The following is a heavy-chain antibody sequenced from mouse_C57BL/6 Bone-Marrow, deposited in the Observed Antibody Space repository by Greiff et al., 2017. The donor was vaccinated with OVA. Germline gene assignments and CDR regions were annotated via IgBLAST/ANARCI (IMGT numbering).Heavy chain of an antibody. J-gene: IGHJ1*03. CDR1: EYEFPSHD. Sequence: EVKLVESGGGLVQPGESLKLSCESNEYEFPSHDMSWVRKTPEKRLELVAAINSDGGSTYYPDTMERRFIISRDNTKKTLYLQMSSLRSEDTALYYCARHEHYGSSSDWYFDVWGTGTTVTVSS. CDR2: INSDGGST. D-gene: IGHD1-1*01. CDR3: ARHEHYGSSSDWYFDV. V-gene: IGHV5-2*01.